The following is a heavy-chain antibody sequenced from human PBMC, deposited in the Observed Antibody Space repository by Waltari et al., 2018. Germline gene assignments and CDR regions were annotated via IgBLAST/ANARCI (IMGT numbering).Heavy chain of an antibody. CDR3: AKGAEWFGELH. CDR2: IWYDGSNK. J-gene: IGHJ3*01. Sequence: QVQLVESGGGVVQPGRSLRLSCAASGFPFSSYGMHWVRQAPGKGLEWVAVIWYDGSNKYYADSVKGRFTISRDNSKNTLYLQMNSLRAEDTAMYYCAKGAEWFGELHWGQGTMVTVSS. D-gene: IGHD3-10*01. V-gene: IGHV3-30*18. CDR1: GFPFSSYG.